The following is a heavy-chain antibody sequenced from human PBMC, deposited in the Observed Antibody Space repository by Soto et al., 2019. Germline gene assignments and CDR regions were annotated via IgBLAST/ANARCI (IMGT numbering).Heavy chain of an antibody. Sequence: PGGSLRLSCAASGFTVSSKYMSWVRQAPGKGLEGVSLIQSGGPTHYADSVKGRFTISRDTSENTLHLQMDSLRAEDTAVYYCARDDVLCDGGRCYGIPIDVWGKGTTVTV. CDR1: GFTVSSKY. CDR2: IQSGGPT. CDR3: ARDDVLCDGGRCYGIPIDV. D-gene: IGHD2-15*01. V-gene: IGHV3-66*01. J-gene: IGHJ6*03.